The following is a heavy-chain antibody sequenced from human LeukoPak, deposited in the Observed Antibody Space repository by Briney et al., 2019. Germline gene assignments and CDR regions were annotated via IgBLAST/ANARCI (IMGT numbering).Heavy chain of an antibody. J-gene: IGHJ4*02. CDR1: GGSISSSSYY. V-gene: IGHV4-39*07. Sequence: SETLSLTCTVSGGSISSSSYYWGWIRQPPGKGLEWIGSIYYSGSTYYNPSLKSRVTISVDTSKNQFSLKLSSVTAADTAVYYCARAAGFLEWLQYDYWGQGTLVTVSS. D-gene: IGHD3-3*01. CDR3: ARAAGFLEWLQYDY. CDR2: IYYSGST.